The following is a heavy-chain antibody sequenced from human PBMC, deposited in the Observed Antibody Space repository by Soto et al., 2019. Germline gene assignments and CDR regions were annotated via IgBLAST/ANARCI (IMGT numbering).Heavy chain of an antibody. Sequence: GGSLSLSCAVSGFSFSSDAVSWVRQAPGKGLEWVSAISGSGGSTYYADSVKGRFTISRDNSKNTLYLQMNSLRAEDTAVYYCAKGSVPTYYDILPGLDYWGQGTLVTVSS. CDR1: GFSFSSDA. CDR2: ISGSGGST. V-gene: IGHV3-23*01. D-gene: IGHD3-9*01. J-gene: IGHJ4*02. CDR3: AKGSVPTYYDILPGLDY.